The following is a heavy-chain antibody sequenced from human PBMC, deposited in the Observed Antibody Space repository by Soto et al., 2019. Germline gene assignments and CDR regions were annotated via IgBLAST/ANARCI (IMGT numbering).Heavy chain of an antibody. CDR2: IKQDGSEK. CDR3: AREGTWEIGY. CDR1: GFVCSSYT. V-gene: IGHV3-7*03. J-gene: IGHJ4*01. D-gene: IGHD1-26*01. Sequence: GGSLRLSCTASGFVCSSYTINWVRQAPGKGLEWVANIKQDGSEKYYVDSVKGRFTISRDNAKNSLYLQMNSLRAEDTAVYYCAREGTWEIGYWGHGTLVTVSS.